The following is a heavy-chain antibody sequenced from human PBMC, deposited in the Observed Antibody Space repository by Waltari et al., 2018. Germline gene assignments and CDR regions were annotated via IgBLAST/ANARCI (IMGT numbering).Heavy chain of an antibody. CDR1: GGSFSGYY. CDR3: ARPGAFVASRGNRFDY. J-gene: IGHJ4*02. CDR2: INNSGST. Sequence: QVQLQQWGAGLLKPSETLSLTCAVYGGSFSGYYWSWIRQPPGKGLEWIGEINNSGSTNYTPSLKSRVIISVDTSKNQCARKLSSVTAADTAVYFCARPGAFVASRGNRFDYWGQGTLVTVSS. V-gene: IGHV4-34*01. D-gene: IGHD1-1*01.